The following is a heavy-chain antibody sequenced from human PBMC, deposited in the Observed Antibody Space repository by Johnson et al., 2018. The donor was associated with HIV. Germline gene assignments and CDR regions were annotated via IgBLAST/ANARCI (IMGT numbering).Heavy chain of an antibody. CDR1: GFSFSSYA. J-gene: IGHJ3*02. Sequence: QVQLVESGGGVVQPGRSLRLSCAASGFSFSSYAMHWVRQAPGKGLEWVTVISYDGGLKYYADSVKGRFTISRDNSKNTLYLQMNSLRAEDTAVYYCARPDLGLWFRESNAFDIWGQGTMVTVSS. CDR2: ISYDGGLK. D-gene: IGHD3-10*01. CDR3: ARPDLGLWFRESNAFDI. V-gene: IGHV3-30*04.